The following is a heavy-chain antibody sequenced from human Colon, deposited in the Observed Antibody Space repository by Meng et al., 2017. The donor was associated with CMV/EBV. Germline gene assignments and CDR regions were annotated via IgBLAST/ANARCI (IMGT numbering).Heavy chain of an antibody. D-gene: IGHD6-19*01. Sequence: VRLVEVGGGRVKPGGSRRLSWAASGFTFSTYSMNWVRQAPGKGLEWVSSIVSNNNYIYYADSVKGRFTISRDNAKNSVYLQMNSLTVEDTAVYYCARDYSSGFDSWGQGTLVTVSS. CDR2: IVSNNNYI. V-gene: IGHV3-21*01. CDR3: ARDYSSGFDS. CDR1: GFTFSTYS. J-gene: IGHJ4*02.